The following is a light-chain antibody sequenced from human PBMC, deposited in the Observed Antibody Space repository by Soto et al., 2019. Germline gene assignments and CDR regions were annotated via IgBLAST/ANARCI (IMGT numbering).Light chain of an antibody. V-gene: IGKV4-1*01. J-gene: IGKJ4*01. Sequence: IVMTQSPDSLAVSLGERATINCKSSQSVLYSSNNKNYLAWYKQKPGQPPKLLLYWASTRESGVPDRFSGSGSGTDFTLTISSLQAEDVAVYYCQQYYGLPLTFGGGTKVEIK. CDR2: WAS. CDR1: QSVLYSSNNKNY. CDR3: QQYYGLPLT.